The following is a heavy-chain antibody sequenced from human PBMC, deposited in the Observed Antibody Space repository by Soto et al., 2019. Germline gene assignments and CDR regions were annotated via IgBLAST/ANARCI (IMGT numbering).Heavy chain of an antibody. CDR1: GGSIGSGGYY. J-gene: IGHJ4*02. Sequence: PSETLSLTCTVSGGSIGSGGYYWSWIRQHPGKGLEWIGYIYYSGITYYNPSLKSRVTISVDTSKNQFSLKLSSVTAADTAVYCCARSPGYYFDYWGQGTLVTVSS. CDR2: IYYSGIT. CDR3: ARSPGYYFDY. V-gene: IGHV4-31*03.